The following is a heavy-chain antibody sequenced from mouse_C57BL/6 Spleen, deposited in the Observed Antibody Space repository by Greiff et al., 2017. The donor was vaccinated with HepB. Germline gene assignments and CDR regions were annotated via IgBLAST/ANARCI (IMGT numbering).Heavy chain of an antibody. CDR2: INPSSGYT. V-gene: IGHV1-4*01. CDR1: GYTFTSYT. CDR3: AREYGSSHAMDY. Sequence: VQLQQSGAELARPGASVKMSCKASGYTFTSYTMHWVKQRPGQGLEWIGYINPSSGYTKYNQKFKDKATFTADKSSSTAYMQLSSLTSEDSAVYYGAREYGSSHAMDYWGQGTSVTVSS. J-gene: IGHJ4*01. D-gene: IGHD1-1*01.